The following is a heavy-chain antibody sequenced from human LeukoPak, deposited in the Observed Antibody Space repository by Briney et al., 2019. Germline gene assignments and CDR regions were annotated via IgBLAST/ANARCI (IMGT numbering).Heavy chain of an antibody. V-gene: IGHV1-18*01. CDR2: INAYDGNT. D-gene: IGHD3-22*01. CDR1: GYTFTSYG. Sequence: ASVKVSCKASGYTFTSYGIAWVRQVPGQGLEWMGWINAYDGNTKHAQTLQGRVTITADKSTSTAYMELSSLRSEDTAVYYCARDRSYDSSGYYLGYWGQGTLVTVSS. CDR3: ARDRSYDSSGYYLGY. J-gene: IGHJ4*02.